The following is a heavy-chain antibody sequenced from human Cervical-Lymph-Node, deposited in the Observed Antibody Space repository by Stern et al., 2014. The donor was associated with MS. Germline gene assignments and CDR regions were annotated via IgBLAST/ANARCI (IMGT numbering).Heavy chain of an antibody. CDR2: AWHDGITA. Sequence: QVQLGQSGGGVVQPGTSLRLSCAASGFTFSNYGMHWVRQAPGKGLEWVALAWHDGITAYYTNSEKRRFTIPSDNPRNTLSLQMNRLTAEDTAVYYCARGHIPFAYNYLFDYWGQGTLVTVSS. J-gene: IGHJ4*02. D-gene: IGHD5-24*01. V-gene: IGHV3-33*01. CDR1: GFTFSNYG. CDR3: ARGHIPFAYNYLFDY.